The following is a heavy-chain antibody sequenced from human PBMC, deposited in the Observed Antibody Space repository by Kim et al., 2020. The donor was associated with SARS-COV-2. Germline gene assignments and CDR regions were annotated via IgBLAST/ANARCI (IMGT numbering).Heavy chain of an antibody. CDR1: GGSISSSSYY. J-gene: IGHJ4*02. D-gene: IGHD3-9*01. CDR2: IYYSGST. V-gene: IGHV4-39*01. Sequence: SETLSLTCTVSGGSISSSSYYWGWIRQPPGKGLEWIGSIYYSGSTYYNPSLKSRVTISVDTSKNQFSLKLSSVTAADTAVYYCARQLYYDILTGYYPYYFNYWGQGTLVTVSS. CDR3: ARQLYYDILTGYYPYYFNY.